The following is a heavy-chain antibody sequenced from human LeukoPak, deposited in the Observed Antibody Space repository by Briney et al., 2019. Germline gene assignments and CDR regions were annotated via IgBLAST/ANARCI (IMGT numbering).Heavy chain of an antibody. J-gene: IGHJ4*02. CDR3: AKDHYDSSIFSAPHLFAC. V-gene: IGHV3-23*01. Sequence: GGSLRLSCAASGFTFSSHAMTWVRQASGKGLEWVSSIRGSGGNAYYADSVKGRFTISRDNFQNTLYLQMNSLRAEDTAVYYCAKDHYDSSIFSAPHLFACWGQGTLVTVSS. D-gene: IGHD3-22*01. CDR2: IRGSGGNA. CDR1: GFTFSSHA.